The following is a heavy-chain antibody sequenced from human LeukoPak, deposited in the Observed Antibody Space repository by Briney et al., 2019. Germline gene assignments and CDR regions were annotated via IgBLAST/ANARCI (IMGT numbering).Heavy chain of an antibody. CDR1: GFTFSSYAM. CDR2: IYHSGST. V-gene: IGHV4-4*02. CDR3: ARALQGSGSFFWFDP. Sequence: NPGGSLRLSCAASGFTFSSYAMSWVRQAPGKGLEWIGEIYHSGSTNYSPSLKSRVTISLDKSKNQVSLKLSSVTAADTAVYYYARALQGSGSFFWFDPWGQGTLVTVSS. D-gene: IGHD3-10*01. J-gene: IGHJ5*02.